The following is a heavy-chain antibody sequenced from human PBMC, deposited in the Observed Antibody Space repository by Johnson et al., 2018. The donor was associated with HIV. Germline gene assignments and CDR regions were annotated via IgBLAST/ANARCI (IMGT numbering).Heavy chain of an antibody. CDR3: ARDLAYGDIVLVSAFDI. Sequence: QVQLVESGGGVVQPGRSLRLSCAASGFTFSSYGLHWVRQAPGKGLQWVAFIRNDGSNEYYADSVKGRFTISRDNSKNTLYLQMNSLRAEDTAVYYCARDLAYGDIVLVSAFDIWGQGTMVTVSS. V-gene: IGHV3-30*02. D-gene: IGHD2-8*02. CDR1: GFTFSSYG. CDR2: IRNDGSNE. J-gene: IGHJ3*02.